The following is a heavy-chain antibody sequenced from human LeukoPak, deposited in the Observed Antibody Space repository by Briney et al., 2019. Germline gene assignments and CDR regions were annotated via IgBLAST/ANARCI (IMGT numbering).Heavy chain of an antibody. V-gene: IGHV3-20*04. Sequence: GGSLRLSCAASGFTFDDYGMSWVRQAPGKGLEGGSGINWNGGSTGYADSVKGRFTISRDNAKNSLYLQMNSLRAEDTALYYCARDLGDGYNTEFDYWGQGTLVTVSS. J-gene: IGHJ4*02. D-gene: IGHD5-24*01. CDR1: GFTFDDYG. CDR2: INWNGGST. CDR3: ARDLGDGYNTEFDY.